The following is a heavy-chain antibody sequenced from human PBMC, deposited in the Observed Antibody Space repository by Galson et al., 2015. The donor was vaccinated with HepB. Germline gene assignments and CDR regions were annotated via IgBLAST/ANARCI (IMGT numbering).Heavy chain of an antibody. V-gene: IGHV7-4-1*02. CDR1: GYTFTNFA. CDR3: ARDRDYSH. D-gene: IGHD2-15*01. J-gene: IGHJ4*02. CDR2: INTNTGNP. Sequence: SVKVSCKASGYTFTNFAMNWVRQAPGQGLEWMGRINTNTGNPPYAQGFIGRFVFSLDTSVSTAYLQISSLKAEDAAVYYCARDRDYSHWGQGTLVTVSS.